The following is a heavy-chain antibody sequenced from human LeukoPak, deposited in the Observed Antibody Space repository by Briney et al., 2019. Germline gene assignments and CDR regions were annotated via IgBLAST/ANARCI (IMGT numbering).Heavy chain of an antibody. CDR3: AKLSNNGVFDY. Sequence: GGSLRLSCAASGFTFSSSWMYWVRQPPGKGLVWVSRIKSDGSSTSYAASVKGRFTISRDNANNTLYLQMNSLRAEDTAVYFCAKLSNNGVFDYWGQGTLVTVSS. D-gene: IGHD4-11*01. CDR2: IKSDGSST. J-gene: IGHJ4*01. V-gene: IGHV3-74*01. CDR1: GFTFSSSW.